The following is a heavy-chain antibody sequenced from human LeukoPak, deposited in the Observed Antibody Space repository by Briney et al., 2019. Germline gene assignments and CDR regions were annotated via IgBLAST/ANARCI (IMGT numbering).Heavy chain of an antibody. CDR2: ISGSGGST. V-gene: IGHV3-23*01. CDR1: GFTFSSYG. Sequence: QPGGSLRLSCAASGFTFSSYGMSWVRQAPGKGLEWVSAISGSGGSTYYADSVKGRFTISRGNSKNTLYLQMNSLRAEDTAVYYCAKDLNRRFAPFDYWGQGTLVTVSS. CDR3: AKDLNRRFAPFDY. J-gene: IGHJ4*02. D-gene: IGHD3-10*01.